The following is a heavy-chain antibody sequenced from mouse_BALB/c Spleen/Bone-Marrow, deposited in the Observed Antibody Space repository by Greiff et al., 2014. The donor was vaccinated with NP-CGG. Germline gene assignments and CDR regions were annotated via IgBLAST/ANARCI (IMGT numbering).Heavy chain of an antibody. CDR3: TKPSFYYGSSYWYFDV. D-gene: IGHD1-1*01. V-gene: IGHV14-3*02. Sequence: EVQLQQSGAELAKPGASVKLPCTASGFNIKDTYMHWVKQRPEQGLEWIGRIDPANGDTKYDPKFQGKATITADTSSNTAYLQLSSLTSEDTAVYYCTKPSFYYGSSYWYFDVWGAGTTVTVSS. J-gene: IGHJ1*01. CDR1: GFNIKDTY. CDR2: IDPANGDT.